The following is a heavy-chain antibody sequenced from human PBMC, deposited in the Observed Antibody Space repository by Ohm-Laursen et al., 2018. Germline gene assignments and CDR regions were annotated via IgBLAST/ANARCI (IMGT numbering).Heavy chain of an antibody. D-gene: IGHD4-17*01. CDR3: AKSATPVTPLVDY. V-gene: IGHV3-9*01. Sequence: SLRLSCAASGFTFGDYGLHWVRQAPGKGLEWVSSITWDSGSIGYADSVEGRFTVSRDNARNSLYLQMNSLRAEDTALYYCAKSATPVTPLVDYWGQGTLVTVSS. CDR2: ITWDSGSI. CDR1: GFTFGDYG. J-gene: IGHJ4*02.